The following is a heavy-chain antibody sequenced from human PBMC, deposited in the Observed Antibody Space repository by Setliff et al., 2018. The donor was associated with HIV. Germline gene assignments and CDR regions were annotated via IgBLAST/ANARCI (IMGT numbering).Heavy chain of an antibody. CDR1: GGSFSGFY. J-gene: IGHJ4*02. D-gene: IGHD6-19*01. CDR2: VTHSGTT. Sequence: SETLSLTCAVYGGSFSGFYWTFIRQSPGRGLEWIGEVTHSGTTTYDPSLKSRITISVDTSKNQFSLKLTSVTAADMGVYYCARGRKKTLAVSGTRYFDFWGQGTLVTVSS. V-gene: IGHV4-34*01. CDR3: ARGRKKTLAVSGTRYFDF.